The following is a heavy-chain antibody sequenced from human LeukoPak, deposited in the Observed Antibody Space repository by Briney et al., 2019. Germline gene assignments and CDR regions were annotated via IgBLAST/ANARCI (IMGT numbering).Heavy chain of an antibody. CDR2: INPNSGGT. CDR1: GYTFTGYY. CDR3: ARDRIRLTMVRDPHFLFY. Sequence: ASVKVSCKASGYTFTGYYMHWVRQAPGQGLEWMGWINPNSGGTNYAQKFQGRVTMTRDTSLSTAYMELSRLRSDDTAVYYCARDRIRLTMVRDPHFLFYWGQGTLVTVSS. V-gene: IGHV1-2*02. D-gene: IGHD3-10*01. J-gene: IGHJ4*02.